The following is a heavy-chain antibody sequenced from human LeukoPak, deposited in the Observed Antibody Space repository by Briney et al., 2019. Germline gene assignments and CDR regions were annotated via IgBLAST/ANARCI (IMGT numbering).Heavy chain of an antibody. CDR3: AKGFAYPYYYDSSGYRGYFDY. V-gene: IGHV3-23*01. CDR2: ISGSGGST. D-gene: IGHD3-22*01. Sequence: GGSLRLSCAASGFTFSSYGMSWVRQAPGKGLEWVSAISGSGGSTYYADSVKGRFTISRDNSKNTLYLQMNSLRAEDTAVYYCAKGFAYPYYYDSSGYRGYFDYWGQGTLVTVSS. CDR1: GFTFSSYG. J-gene: IGHJ4*02.